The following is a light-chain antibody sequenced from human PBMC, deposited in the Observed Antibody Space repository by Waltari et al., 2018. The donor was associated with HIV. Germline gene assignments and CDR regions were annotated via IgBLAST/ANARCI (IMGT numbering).Light chain of an antibody. CDR2: RNN. Sequence: QSVLNQPPSASATPGPRVHLSRSGSSSTTGSTYVYWYQQLPGTAPKLLIYRNNQRPAGVPDRFSGSKSGTSASLAISGLRSEDEADYYCAAWDDSLSGGFGGGTKLTVL. J-gene: IGLJ3*02. CDR3: AAWDDSLSGG. CDR1: SSTTGSTY. V-gene: IGLV1-47*01.